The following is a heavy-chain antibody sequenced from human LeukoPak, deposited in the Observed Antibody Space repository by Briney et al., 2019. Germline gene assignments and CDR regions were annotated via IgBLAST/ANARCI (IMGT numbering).Heavy chain of an antibody. V-gene: IGHV4-4*07. CDR2: IHPSGSA. J-gene: IGHJ4*02. D-gene: IGHD5-24*01. Sequence: SETLSLTCSVSDGSINGYYWNWIWQPPGGGLEWIGCIHPSGSAHYNPSLKNRVTISLDTSSNRFFLNINSVAAADTTLYYCARGIDAYKVAYWGQGTLVTASS. CDR3: ARGIDAYKVAY. CDR1: DGSINGYY.